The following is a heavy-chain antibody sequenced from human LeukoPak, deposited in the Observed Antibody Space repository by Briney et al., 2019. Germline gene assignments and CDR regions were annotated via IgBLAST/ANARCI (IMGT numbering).Heavy chain of an antibody. CDR1: GFTFSSYA. Sequence: GGSLRLSCAASGFTFSSYAMHWVRQAPGKGLEYVSAISSNGGSTYYANSVKGRFTISRDNSKNTLYLQMGSLRAEDMAVYYGARGSGYGDYSQSTFDIWGQGTMVTVSS. V-gene: IGHV3-64*01. D-gene: IGHD4-17*01. J-gene: IGHJ3*02. CDR3: ARGSGYGDYSQSTFDI. CDR2: ISSNGGST.